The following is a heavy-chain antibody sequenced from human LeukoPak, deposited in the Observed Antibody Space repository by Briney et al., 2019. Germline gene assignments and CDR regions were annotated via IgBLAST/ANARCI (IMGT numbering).Heavy chain of an antibody. Sequence: SGGSLRLSCAASGFTFSSYAMSWVRQAPGKGLEWVSAISGSGGSTYYADSVKGRFTISRDNSKNTLYLQMNSLRAEDTAVYYCAKRQLVVVPAAQGPANDYWGQGTLVTVSS. CDR3: AKRQLVVVPAAQGPANDY. V-gene: IGHV3-23*01. CDR1: GFTFSSYA. CDR2: ISGSGGST. J-gene: IGHJ4*02. D-gene: IGHD2-2*01.